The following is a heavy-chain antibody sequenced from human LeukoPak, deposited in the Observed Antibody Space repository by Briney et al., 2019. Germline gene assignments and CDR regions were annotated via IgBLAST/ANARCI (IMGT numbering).Heavy chain of an antibody. D-gene: IGHD3-10*01. CDR2: IFYSGST. J-gene: IGHJ4*02. Sequence: SETLSLTCTVSGGSISTSNYYWGWIRQPPGKGLEWIGNIFYSGSTYYSPSLRSRVTISLDTSRNQFSLKLNSVTAADTAVYYCAKSVSSRGLIIPKTSRYFDYWGQGTLVTVSS. CDR3: AKSVSSRGLIIPKTSRYFDY. V-gene: IGHV4-39*07. CDR1: GGSISTSNYY.